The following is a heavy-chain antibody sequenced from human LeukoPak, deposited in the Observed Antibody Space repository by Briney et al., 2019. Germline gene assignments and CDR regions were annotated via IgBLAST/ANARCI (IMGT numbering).Heavy chain of an antibody. CDR1: GFTFSSYA. V-gene: IGHV3-23*01. Sequence: GGSLRLSCAASGFTFSSYAMSWVRQAPGKGLEWVSAISGSGGSTYYADSVKGRFTISRDNSKNTLYLQMNSLRAEDTAVYYCAKDRPTWELLDSDAFDIWGQGTVVTVSS. CDR3: AKDRPTWELLDSDAFDI. J-gene: IGHJ3*02. CDR2: ISGSGGST. D-gene: IGHD1-26*01.